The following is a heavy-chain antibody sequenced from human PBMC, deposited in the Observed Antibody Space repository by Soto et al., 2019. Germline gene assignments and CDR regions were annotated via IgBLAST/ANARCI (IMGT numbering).Heavy chain of an antibody. Sequence: ASVKVSCKASGYTFTSYGISWVRQAPGQGLEWMGWFSAYNGNTNYAQKLQGRVTMTTDTSTSTAYMELRSLRSDDTAVYYCARGGYCTNGVCFPFDYWGQGTLVTVSS. V-gene: IGHV1-18*01. J-gene: IGHJ4*02. CDR2: FSAYNGNT. CDR1: GYTFTSYG. D-gene: IGHD2-8*01. CDR3: ARGGYCTNGVCFPFDY.